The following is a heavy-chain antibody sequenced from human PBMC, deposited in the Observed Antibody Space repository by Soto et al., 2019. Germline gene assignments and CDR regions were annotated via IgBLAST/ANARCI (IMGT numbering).Heavy chain of an antibody. CDR1: GYTFTSYD. CDR3: ARDHFCGGDCYPGHQFYYGLDV. V-gene: IGHV1-8*01. D-gene: IGHD2-21*02. J-gene: IGHJ6*01. Sequence: QVQLVQSGAEVKKPGASVKVSCKASGYTFTSYDINWVRQATGQGLEWMGWINPNSENIAYAQKCLGRVTMTSTTSIGTAYMELSSLRSDDTAIYYCARDHFCGGDCYPGHQFYYGLDVWGQGTTVTVSS. CDR2: INPNSENI.